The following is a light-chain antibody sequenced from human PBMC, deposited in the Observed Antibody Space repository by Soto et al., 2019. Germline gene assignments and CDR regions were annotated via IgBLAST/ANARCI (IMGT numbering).Light chain of an antibody. CDR1: QSVSSSY. J-gene: IGKJ2*01. Sequence: EIVLTQSPGTLSLSPGERATLSCRASQSVSSSYFAWYQQKRGQPPRLLIYGASSWATVIPGRFSCSGCGTGFTFTLSRRELQAFAVYVCQQYGSYPSIYTFGQGTKLEIK. CDR3: QQYGSYPSIYT. V-gene: IGKV3-20*01. CDR2: GAS.